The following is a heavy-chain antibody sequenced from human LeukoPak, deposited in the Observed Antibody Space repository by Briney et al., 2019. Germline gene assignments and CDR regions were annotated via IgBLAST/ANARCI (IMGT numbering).Heavy chain of an antibody. J-gene: IGHJ4*02. Sequence: PSETLSLTCTVSGGSISSYYWSWIRQPPGKGLEWIGYIYYSGSTNYNPSLKSRVTISVDTSKNQFSLKLSSVTAADTAVYYCATGYGSGSYSSFDYWGQGTLVTVSS. D-gene: IGHD3-10*01. V-gene: IGHV4-59*01. CDR1: GGSISSYY. CDR2: IYYSGST. CDR3: ATGYGSGSYSSFDY.